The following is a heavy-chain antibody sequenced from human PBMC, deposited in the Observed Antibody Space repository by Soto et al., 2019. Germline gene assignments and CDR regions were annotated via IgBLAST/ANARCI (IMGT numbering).Heavy chain of an antibody. J-gene: IGHJ4*02. D-gene: IGHD3-22*01. Sequence: QVQLVQSGAEVKKPGSSVKVSCKASGGTFSSYAISWVRQAPGQGLEWMGGIIPIFGTANYAQKFQGRVTITADESRSTAYMGVSSLRSEDTGVYYCARDGANYYDSCGYFSHWGQGTLVTVSS. CDR1: GGTFSSYA. CDR2: IIPIFGTA. V-gene: IGHV1-69*01. CDR3: ARDGANYYDSCGYFSH.